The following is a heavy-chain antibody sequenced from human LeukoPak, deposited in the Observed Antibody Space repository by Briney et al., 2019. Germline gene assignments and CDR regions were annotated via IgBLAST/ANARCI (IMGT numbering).Heavy chain of an antibody. D-gene: IGHD6-19*01. V-gene: IGHV4-39*07. CDR1: GGSISSSSYY. Sequence: PSETLSLTCTVSGGSISSSSYYWGWLRQPPGKGLEWIGSIYYSGSTYYNPSLKSRVTISVDTSKNQFSLKLSSVTAADTAVYYCASEGQWLVQGRFDPWGQGTLVTVSS. CDR2: IYYSGST. J-gene: IGHJ5*02. CDR3: ASEGQWLVQGRFDP.